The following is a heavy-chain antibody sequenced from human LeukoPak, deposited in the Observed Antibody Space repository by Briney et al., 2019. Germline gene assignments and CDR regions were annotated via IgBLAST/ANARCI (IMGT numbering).Heavy chain of an antibody. V-gene: IGHV3-53*01. CDR3: VRKNRDFNAAFDI. D-gene: IGHD2-21*02. Sequence: RGSLRLSCAASGFTVSNNYMSWVRQAPGKGLEWVSITYSDSSTNYADSMKGRFTISRDTSQNTLSLQMNSLRAEDTAVYYCVRKNRDFNAAFDIWGQGTVVTVSS. CDR1: GFTVSNNY. CDR2: TYSDSST. J-gene: IGHJ3*02.